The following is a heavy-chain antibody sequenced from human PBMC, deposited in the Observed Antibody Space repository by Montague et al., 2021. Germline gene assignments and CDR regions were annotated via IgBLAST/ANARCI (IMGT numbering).Heavy chain of an antibody. V-gene: IGHV4-34*01. D-gene: IGHD1-26*01. CDR1: GGSFSGHY. CDR2: INHSGST. Sequence: SETLSLTCAVYGGSFSGHYWSWIRQPPGKGLEWIGEINHSGSTNYNPSLKSRVTMSVDTSKNQFSLNLSSVTAADTAVYYCARYLHTSKYSGSNYLSRQYGMDVWGQGTTVPVSS. J-gene: IGHJ6*02. CDR3: ARYLHTSKYSGSNYLSRQYGMDV.